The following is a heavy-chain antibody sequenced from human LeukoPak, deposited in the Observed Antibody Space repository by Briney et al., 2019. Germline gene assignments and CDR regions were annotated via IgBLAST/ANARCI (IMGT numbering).Heavy chain of an antibody. CDR1: GYTFTDYY. J-gene: IGHJ4*02. CDR3: AAISTPTTRRAYHFDS. V-gene: IGHV1-2*02. CDR2: INPNSGGT. Sequence: GASVKVSCKASGYTFTDYYMHWVRQAPGQGLEWMGWINPNSGGTNYAQKFQGRVTMTRDTSISTAYMELSSLTSDDTAVYYCAAISTPTTRRAYHFDSWGQGTLVTVSS. D-gene: IGHD5-12*01.